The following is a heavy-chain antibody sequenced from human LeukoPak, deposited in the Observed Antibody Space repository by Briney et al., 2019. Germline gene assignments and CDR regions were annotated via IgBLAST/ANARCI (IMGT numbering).Heavy chain of an antibody. Sequence: PSETLSLTCGVSGYSITNGYYWAWIRQPPGKGLEWIGNIYYSGNTYYSPSLKSRVTISVDTSKNQFSLMVSSVTAADTAVYYCARRYSNYFFDYWGQGTLVTVSS. D-gene: IGHD4-11*01. CDR2: IYYSGNT. V-gene: IGHV4-38-2*01. J-gene: IGHJ4*02. CDR3: ARRYSNYFFDY. CDR1: GYSITNGYY.